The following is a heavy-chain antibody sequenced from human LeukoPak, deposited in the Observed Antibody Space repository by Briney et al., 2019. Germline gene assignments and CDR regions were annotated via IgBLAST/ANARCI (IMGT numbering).Heavy chain of an antibody. J-gene: IGHJ6*02. CDR2: IYYSGST. V-gene: IGHV4-59*01. CDR1: GGSINSYY. D-gene: IGHD3-3*01. CDR3: ARVYYDFWSGYFSSTYGMDV. Sequence: SETLSLTCTVSGGSINSYYWSWIRQPPGKGLEWIGYIYYSGSTNYNPSLKSRVTISVDTSKNQFSLKLSSVTAADTAVYYCARVYYDFWSGYFSSTYGMDVWGQGTTVTVSS.